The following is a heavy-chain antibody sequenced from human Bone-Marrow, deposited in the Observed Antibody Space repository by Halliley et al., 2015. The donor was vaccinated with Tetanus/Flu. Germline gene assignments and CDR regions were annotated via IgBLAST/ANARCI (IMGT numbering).Heavy chain of an antibody. CDR3: ATDYYASGRAWFDP. D-gene: IGHD3-10*01. CDR2: ISHSGDT. V-gene: IGHV4-4*02. Sequence: LEWLGEISHSGDTNYNPSLRSRVTISFDKSKNPVSLNLSSVTAADTALYYCATDYYASGRAWFDPWGQGTLVTVSS. J-gene: IGHJ5*02.